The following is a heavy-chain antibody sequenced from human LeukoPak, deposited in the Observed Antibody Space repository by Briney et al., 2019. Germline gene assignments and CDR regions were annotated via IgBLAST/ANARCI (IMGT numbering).Heavy chain of an antibody. D-gene: IGHD6-13*01. V-gene: IGHV3-23*01. CDR3: AKGPSNSSWYGRVS. CDR1: GFTFDSYG. J-gene: IGHJ5*02. Sequence: GGSLRLSCAASGFTFDSYGMNWVRQAPGKGLEWVSGISGSGVYTYYADSVKGRFTISRDNSKNTLYLVMNSLTAEDTAVYYCAKGPSNSSWYGRVSWGQGTLVTVSS. CDR2: ISGSGVYT.